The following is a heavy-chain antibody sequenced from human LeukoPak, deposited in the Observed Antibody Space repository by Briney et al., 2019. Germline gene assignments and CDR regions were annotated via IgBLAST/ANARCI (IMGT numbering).Heavy chain of an antibody. CDR1: GFTFSSYW. J-gene: IGHJ4*02. CDR3: ASVSGYDASTN. V-gene: IGHV3-7*01. CDR2: IKQDGSEE. D-gene: IGHD5-12*01. Sequence: PGGSLRLSCAASGFTFSSYWMSWVRQAPGKGLEWVANIKQDGSEEYYVDSVKGRFTVSRDNAKNSLYLQMNSLRAEDTAVYYCASVSGYDASTNWGQGTLVTVSS.